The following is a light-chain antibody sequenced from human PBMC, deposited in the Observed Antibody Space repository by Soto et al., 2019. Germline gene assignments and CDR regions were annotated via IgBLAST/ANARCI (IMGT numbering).Light chain of an antibody. J-gene: IGKJ4*01. CDR3: QQRANWPLT. CDR1: QSIGNY. CDR2: DAS. V-gene: IGKV3-11*01. Sequence: EIVLTQSPATLSLSPGERVTLSCRASQSIGNYLGWYRQKPCQSPSLLFFDASNRATGIPARFSGSGSGTDFTLTIRSLEPEDFTVYYCQQRANWPLTFGGGTKVEIK.